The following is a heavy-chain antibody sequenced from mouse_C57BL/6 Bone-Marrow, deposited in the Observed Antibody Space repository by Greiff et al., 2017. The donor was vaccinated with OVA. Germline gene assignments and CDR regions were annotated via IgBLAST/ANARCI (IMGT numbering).Heavy chain of an antibody. Sequence: VQLQQSGAELVRPGSSVKLSCKASGYTFTSYWMHWVKQRPIQGLEWIGNIDPSDSETHYNQKFKDKATLTVDKSSSTAYMQLSSLTSEDSAVYYGARSPRGITTVVATDYAMDYWGQGTSVTVSS. V-gene: IGHV1-52*01. CDR2: IDPSDSET. CDR1: GYTFTSYW. CDR3: ARSPRGITTVVATDYAMDY. J-gene: IGHJ4*01. D-gene: IGHD1-1*01.